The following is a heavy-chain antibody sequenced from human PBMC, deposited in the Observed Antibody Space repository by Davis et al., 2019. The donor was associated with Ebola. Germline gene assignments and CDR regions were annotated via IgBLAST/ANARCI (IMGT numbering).Heavy chain of an antibody. V-gene: IGHV1-3*01. CDR3: EGGYCSGGSCYYYGMDV. CDR2: INAGNGNT. J-gene: IGHJ6*02. D-gene: IGHD2-15*01. CDR1: GYTFTSYA. Sequence: AASVKVSCKASGYTFTSYAMHWVRQAPGQRLEWMGWINAGNGNTKYSQKFQGRVTITRDTSASTAYMGLSSLRSEETAVYYCEGGYCSGGSCYYYGMDVWGQGTTVTVSS.